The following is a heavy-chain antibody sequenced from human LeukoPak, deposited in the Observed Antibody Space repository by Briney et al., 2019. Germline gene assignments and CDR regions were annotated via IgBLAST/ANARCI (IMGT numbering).Heavy chain of an antibody. D-gene: IGHD6-19*01. J-gene: IGHJ2*01. Sequence: SETLSLTCSVSGGSISVSDYYWGWIRQPPGKGLEWIGSIYYSGSTNYNPSLKSRVTMSLDTSKNQFSLKLSSVTAADTAVYYFARVPGTSGAYWYFDLWGRGTLVTVYS. CDR3: ARVPGTSGAYWYFDL. CDR1: GGSISVSDYY. CDR2: IYYSGST. V-gene: IGHV4-39*07.